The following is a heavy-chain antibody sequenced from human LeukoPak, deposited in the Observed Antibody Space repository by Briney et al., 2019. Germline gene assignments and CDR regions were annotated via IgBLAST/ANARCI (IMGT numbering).Heavy chain of an antibody. Sequence: GASVKVSCKASGYTFTSYGISWVRQAPGQGLEWMGWISAYNGNTNYAQKLQGRVTMTTDTSTSTAYMELRSLRSDDTAVYYCARRQSGGYSGYDSIFRYYYYYMDVWGKGTTVTVSS. CDR3: ARRQSGGYSGYDSIFRYYYYYMDV. V-gene: IGHV1-18*01. D-gene: IGHD5-12*01. J-gene: IGHJ6*03. CDR2: ISAYNGNT. CDR1: GYTFTSYG.